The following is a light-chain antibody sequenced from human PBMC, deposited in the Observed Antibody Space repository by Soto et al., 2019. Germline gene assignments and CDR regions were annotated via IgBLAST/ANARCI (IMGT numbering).Light chain of an antibody. J-gene: IGLJ2*01. CDR3: QVWDSSRDHLV. Sequence: SYELTQPPSVSVAPGKTARITCGGNNIGSKSVHWYQQKPGQAPVLVIYYDSDRPSGIPERFSGSNSGNTATLTISRGEAGDEADYYCQVWDSSRDHLVFGVGTKLTVL. CDR1: NIGSKS. V-gene: IGLV3-21*04. CDR2: YDS.